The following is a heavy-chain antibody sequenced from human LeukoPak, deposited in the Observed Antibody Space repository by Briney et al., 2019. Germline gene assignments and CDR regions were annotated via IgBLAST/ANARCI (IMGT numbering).Heavy chain of an antibody. CDR3: ARGHGIVVVPAAQDYYYYYMDV. Sequence: PETLSLTCAVYGGSFSGYYWSWIRQPPGKGLEWIGEINHSGSTNYNPSLKSRVTISVDTSKDQFSLKLSSVTAADTAVYYCARGHGIVVVPAAQDYYYYYMDVWGKGTTGTVSS. D-gene: IGHD2-2*01. V-gene: IGHV4-34*01. CDR1: GGSFSGYY. J-gene: IGHJ6*03. CDR2: INHSGST.